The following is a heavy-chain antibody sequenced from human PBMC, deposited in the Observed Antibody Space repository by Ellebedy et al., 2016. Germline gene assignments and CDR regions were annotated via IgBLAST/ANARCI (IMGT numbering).Heavy chain of an antibody. CDR3: VRDLVGRFDS. V-gene: IGHV3-74*01. CDR1: GFTFSAYG. CDR2: TIEDGTTI. Sequence: GESLKISXEASGFTFSAYGMHWVRQAPGKGLVWVARTIEDGTTINYADSVKGRFTISRDNAKNFLYLQMNSLRAEDTAVYYCVRDLVGRFDSWGQGTLVTVSS. D-gene: IGHD3-10*01. J-gene: IGHJ4*02.